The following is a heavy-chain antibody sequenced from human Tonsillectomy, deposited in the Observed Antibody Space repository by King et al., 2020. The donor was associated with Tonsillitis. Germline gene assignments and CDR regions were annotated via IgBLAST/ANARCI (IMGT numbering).Heavy chain of an antibody. J-gene: IGHJ4*02. CDR3: SSGFYNDFWSGSSYYFDH. V-gene: IGHV4-34*01. CDR2: ISHSGHT. CDR1: GGSLSGYS. D-gene: IGHD3-3*01. Sequence: VQLQQWGAGLLKPSETLSLTCAVYGGSLSGYSWSWIRQPPGKGLEWIGEISHSGHTNYSPSLKSRVTMSVDTSTNQLSLELNSVTAADTAIYYCSSGFYNDFWSGSSYYFDHWGRGSLVTVSS.